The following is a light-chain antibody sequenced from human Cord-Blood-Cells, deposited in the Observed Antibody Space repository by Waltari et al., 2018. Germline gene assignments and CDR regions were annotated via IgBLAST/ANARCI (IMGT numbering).Light chain of an antibody. CDR2: EVI. V-gene: IGLV2-8*01. CDR3: SSYAGSNNLV. Sequence: QSALTHPPSALVSPGPSVTLTCTGTSSDDGAYNYCPLSQQHPGKPPNLMIYEVIKPPSGVPDRFSGSKSGNTASLTVSGLQAEDEADYYCSSYAGSNNLVFGGGTKLTVL. CDR1: SSDDGAYNY. J-gene: IGLJ2*01.